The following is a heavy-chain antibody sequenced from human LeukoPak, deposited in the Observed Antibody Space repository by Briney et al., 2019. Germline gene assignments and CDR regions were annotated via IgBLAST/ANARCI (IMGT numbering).Heavy chain of an antibody. Sequence: GASVKVSCKASGYTFTGYYMHWVRQAPGQGLEWMGWINPNSGGTNYARKFQGRVTMTRDTSISTAYMELSRLRSDDTAVYYCARDNELRYFDWSPRYYYYYYMDVWGKGTTVTVSS. CDR1: GYTFTGYY. D-gene: IGHD3-9*01. CDR3: ARDNELRYFDWSPRYYYYYYMDV. CDR2: INPNSGGT. V-gene: IGHV1-2*02. J-gene: IGHJ6*03.